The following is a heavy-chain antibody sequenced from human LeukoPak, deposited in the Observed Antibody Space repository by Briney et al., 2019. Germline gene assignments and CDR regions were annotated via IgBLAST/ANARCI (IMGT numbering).Heavy chain of an antibody. J-gene: IGHJ6*02. Sequence: GGSLRLSCEGSGFTFSNYWMGWVRQAPGKGLEWVAVISYDGSNKYYADSVKGRFTISRDNSKNTLYLQMNSLRAEDTAVYYCAKDRGQGGSVYYYYGMDVWGQGTTVTVSS. CDR3: AKDRGQGGSVYYYYGMDV. V-gene: IGHV3-30*18. CDR2: ISYDGSNK. CDR1: GFTFSNYW. D-gene: IGHD3-16*01.